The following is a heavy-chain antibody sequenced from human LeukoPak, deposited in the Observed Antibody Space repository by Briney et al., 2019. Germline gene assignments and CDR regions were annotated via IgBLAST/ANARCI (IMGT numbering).Heavy chain of an antibody. V-gene: IGHV4-39*01. Sequence: PSETLSLTCTVSGGSISSSSYYWGWIRQPPGKGLEWIGNTYYGGNTYYNPSLKSRVTISVDTSKNQFSLELNSVTATDTAVYYCAAAFDYWGQGTLVTVSS. CDR3: AAAFDY. CDR2: TYYGGNT. D-gene: IGHD6-25*01. J-gene: IGHJ4*02. CDR1: GGSISSSSYY.